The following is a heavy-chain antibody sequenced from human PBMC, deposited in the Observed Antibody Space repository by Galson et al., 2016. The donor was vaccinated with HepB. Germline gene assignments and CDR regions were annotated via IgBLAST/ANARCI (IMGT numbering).Heavy chain of an antibody. CDR1: GGIFSSYV. J-gene: IGHJ6*03. CDR3: ARDRGPIYGQWIPYYMDV. D-gene: IGHD6-19*01. V-gene: IGHV1-69*06. Sequence: SVKVSCKASGGIFSSYVITWVRQAPGQGLEWMGGIIPMFGTADSAQQFQGRVTFTADTSTSTAYMGLSSLRSEDTAVYYCARDRGPIYGQWIPYYMDVWGKGTTVTVSS. CDR2: IIPMFGTA.